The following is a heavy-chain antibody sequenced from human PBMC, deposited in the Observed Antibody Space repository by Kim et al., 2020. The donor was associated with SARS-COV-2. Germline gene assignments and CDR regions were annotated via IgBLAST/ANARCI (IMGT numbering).Heavy chain of an antibody. CDR1: GFTVSSNY. J-gene: IGHJ6*02. D-gene: IGHD3-10*01. CDR2: IYSGVST. Sequence: GGSLRLSCAASGFTVSSNYMSWVLQAPGKGLEWVSVIYSGVSTYYADSVKGRFTISRDNSKNTLYLQMNSLRAEDTAVYYCAREDRTDYYGSGSYYGMDVWGQGTTVTVSS. CDR3: AREDRTDYYGSGSYYGMDV. V-gene: IGHV3-66*01.